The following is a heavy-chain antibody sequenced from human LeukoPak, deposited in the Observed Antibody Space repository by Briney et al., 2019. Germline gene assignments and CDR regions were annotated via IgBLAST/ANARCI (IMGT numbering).Heavy chain of an antibody. J-gene: IGHJ6*03. V-gene: IGHV1-8*03. Sequence: ASVKVSCEASGYTFTSYDINWVRQATGQGLEWMGWVNPNSGNTGYAQKFQGRVTITRNTSISTAYMELSSLRSEDTAVYYCARLARNCSGGSCYYYYYYMDVWGKGTTVTVSS. CDR1: GYTFTSYD. D-gene: IGHD2-15*01. CDR3: ARLARNCSGGSCYYYYYYMDV. CDR2: VNPNSGNT.